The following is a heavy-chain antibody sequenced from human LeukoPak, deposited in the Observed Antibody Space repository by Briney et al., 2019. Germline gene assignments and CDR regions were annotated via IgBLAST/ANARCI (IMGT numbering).Heavy chain of an antibody. CDR1: GGSISSYY. J-gene: IGHJ5*01. V-gene: IGHV4-59*01. D-gene: IGHD2-21*02. CDR3: ARARCGGDCYLGKLHWFDS. Sequence: SETLSLTCTVSGGSISSYYWSWIRQPPGKGLEWIGYIYYSGSTNYNPSLKSRVTISVDTSKNQFSLKLSSVTAADTAVYYCARARCGGDCYLGKLHWFDSWGQGTLVTVSS. CDR2: IYYSGST.